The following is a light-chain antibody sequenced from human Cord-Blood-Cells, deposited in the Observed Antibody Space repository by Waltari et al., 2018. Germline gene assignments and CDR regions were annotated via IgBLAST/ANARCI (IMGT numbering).Light chain of an antibody. V-gene: IGKV4-1*01. CDR2: WAS. CDR1: QSVLYSSNNKNY. CDR3: QQYYSTPLT. J-gene: IGKJ4*01. Sequence: DIVMTQSPASPAVSLGERAAINCKSRQSVLYSSNNKNYLAWYQQKPGQPPKLLIYWASTRESGVPDRFSGSGSGTDFTLTISSLQAEDVAVYYCQQYYSTPLTFGGGTKVEIK.